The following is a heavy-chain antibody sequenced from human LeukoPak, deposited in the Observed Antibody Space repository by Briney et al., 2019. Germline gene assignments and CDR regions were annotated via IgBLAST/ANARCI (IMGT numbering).Heavy chain of an antibody. V-gene: IGHV4-59*12. D-gene: IGHD5-18*01. J-gene: IGHJ6*03. CDR1: GGSISSYY. Sequence: SETLSLTCTVSGGSISSYYWSWIRQPPGKGLEWIGYIYYSGSTNYNPSLKSRVTISVDTSKNQFSLKLSSVTAADTAVYYCARGIQLWLRYYYYYYMDVWGKGTTVTISS. CDR2: IYYSGST. CDR3: ARGIQLWLRYYYYYYMDV.